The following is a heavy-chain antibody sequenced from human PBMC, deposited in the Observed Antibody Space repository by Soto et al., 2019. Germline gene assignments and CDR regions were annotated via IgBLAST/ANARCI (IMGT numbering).Heavy chain of an antibody. CDR2: INWNGGST. CDR1: GFTFDDYG. V-gene: IGHV3-20*04. Sequence: EVPLVESGGGVVRPGGSLRLSCAASGFTFDDYGMSWVRQAPGKGLEWVSGINWNGGSTGYADSVKGRFTISRDNAKNSLYLQMNSLRAEDTAVYYCARGPIYYGSGSYYLDYWGQGTLVTVSS. CDR3: ARGPIYYGSGSYYLDY. J-gene: IGHJ4*02. D-gene: IGHD3-10*01.